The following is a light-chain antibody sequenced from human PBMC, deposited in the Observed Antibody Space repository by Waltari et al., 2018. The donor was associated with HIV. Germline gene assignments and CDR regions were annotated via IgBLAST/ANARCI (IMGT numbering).Light chain of an antibody. V-gene: IGKV1-5*03. CDR2: KAS. J-gene: IGKJ1*01. CDR1: QTISTS. Sequence: DIQMTQSPSTLSASLGDRVTISSRASQTISTSLAWYQDKPGKAPKVPIYKASSVESRGPSRISGRGSGTEFTITISSLQPDDFATYYCEQYNRYSRTFGQGTKVEIK. CDR3: EQYNRYSRT.